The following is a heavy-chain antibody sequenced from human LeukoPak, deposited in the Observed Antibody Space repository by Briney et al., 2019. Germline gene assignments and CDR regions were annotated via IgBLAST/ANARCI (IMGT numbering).Heavy chain of an antibody. V-gene: IGHV3-53*04. J-gene: IGHJ5*02. CDR1: AFTVSSNF. D-gene: IGHD1-26*01. CDR2: IYAGGGT. CDR3: ASGRSYWWDH. Sequence: GGSLTLSCTASAFTVSSNFMTWLRQAPGKGLEWVSLIYAGGGTYYADSVQGRFPISRHLSKNPVDLQMNSLRLEDSAVYCFASGRSYWWDHWRGGTRLSVSS.